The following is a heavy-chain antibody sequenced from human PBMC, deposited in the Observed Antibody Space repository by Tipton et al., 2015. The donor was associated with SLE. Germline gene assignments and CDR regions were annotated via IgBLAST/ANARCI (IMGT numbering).Heavy chain of an antibody. CDR3: ARSMLTTKRVFDY. V-gene: IGHV4-59*01. D-gene: IGHD3-16*01. Sequence: LRLSCTVSGGSMHDYYWSWIRQPPGKGLDWIGSIYYTGSSNHNPPLKGRDTLSVDTSKNQFSLSVNSVTAADTAVYYCARSMLTTKRVFDYWGQGTLVSVSS. J-gene: IGHJ4*02. CDR2: IYYTGSS. CDR1: GGSMHDYY.